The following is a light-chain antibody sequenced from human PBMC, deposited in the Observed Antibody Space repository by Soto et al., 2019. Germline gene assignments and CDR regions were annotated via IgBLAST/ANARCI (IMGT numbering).Light chain of an antibody. Sequence: EIVMTQSPATLSVSPGERASLSCRASQSVSSNLAWYQQKPGQAPRLLIFGASTRATGIPARFSGSGSGTVFALTISSLQSEDFAVYYCQQYRNWRTFGQGTKVDIK. J-gene: IGKJ1*01. CDR2: GAS. CDR1: QSVSSN. V-gene: IGKV3-15*01. CDR3: QQYRNWRT.